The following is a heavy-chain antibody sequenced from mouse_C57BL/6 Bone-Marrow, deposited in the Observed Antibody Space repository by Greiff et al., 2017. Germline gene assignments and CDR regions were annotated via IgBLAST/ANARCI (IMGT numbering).Heavy chain of an antibody. Sequence: VQLQESGPGLVAPSQSLSITCTVSGFSLTSYGVSWVRQPPGQGLEWLGVIWGDGSTNYPSALISRLSISKDNSKSQVFLKLNSLQTDDTATYYCAKKANGNYYSYYAMDYWGQGTSVTVSS. CDR3: AKKANGNYYSYYAMDY. J-gene: IGHJ4*01. CDR2: IWGDGST. CDR1: GFSLTSYG. D-gene: IGHD2-1*01. V-gene: IGHV2-3*01.